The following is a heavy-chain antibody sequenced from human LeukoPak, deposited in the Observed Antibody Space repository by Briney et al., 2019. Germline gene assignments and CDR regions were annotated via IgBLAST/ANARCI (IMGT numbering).Heavy chain of an antibody. Sequence: AGSLTLSCAASGFTFSRYWLHWVRQAPGKGLVWVSRINSDGRSTTYTDSVRGRFTISRDNAKNTLYLQMNSLRAEATAVYYCARDLMGIAYRGAFYYWGQGTLVTVSS. CDR3: ARDLMGIAYRGAFYY. CDR2: INSDGRST. J-gene: IGHJ4*02. CDR1: GFTFSRYW. D-gene: IGHD6-13*01. V-gene: IGHV3-74*01.